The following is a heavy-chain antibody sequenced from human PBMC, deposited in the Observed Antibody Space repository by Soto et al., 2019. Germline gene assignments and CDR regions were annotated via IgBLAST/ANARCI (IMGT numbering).Heavy chain of an antibody. V-gene: IGHV4-39*01. D-gene: IGHD3-22*01. Sequence: SETLSLTCSVSGDSISNSRFYWAWIRQPPGEGLEWIGSIYHTGNAYYNQSLKNRVTISVDTSKNQISLKLTSMTAADAALYYFARDFFDSSDYTTNWFDPWGQGTLVTVSS. CDR3: ARDFFDSSDYTTNWFDP. J-gene: IGHJ5*02. CDR2: IYHTGNA. CDR1: GDSISNSRFY.